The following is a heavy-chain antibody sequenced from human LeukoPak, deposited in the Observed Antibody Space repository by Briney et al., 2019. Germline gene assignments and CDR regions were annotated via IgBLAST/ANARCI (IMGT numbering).Heavy chain of an antibody. D-gene: IGHD2-15*01. CDR2: IRYDGSNK. Sequence: PGGSLRLSCAASGFTFSSYGMHWVRQAPGKGLEWVAFIRYDGSNKYYADSVKGRFTISRDNSKNTLYLQMNSLRAEDTAVYYCARDPRYCSGGSCYGRSLDYWGQGTLVTVSS. V-gene: IGHV3-30*02. CDR3: ARDPRYCSGGSCYGRSLDY. J-gene: IGHJ4*02. CDR1: GFTFSSYG.